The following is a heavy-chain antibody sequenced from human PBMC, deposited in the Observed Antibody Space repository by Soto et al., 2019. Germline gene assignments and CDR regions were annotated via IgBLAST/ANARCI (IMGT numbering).Heavy chain of an antibody. D-gene: IGHD3-3*01. J-gene: IGHJ4*02. CDR2: IGASGSTT. Sequence: VGSLRLSCAASGFTFSDFAMSWVRQAPGRGLEWVSAIGASGSTTYYADSVKGRFTLSRDNSNNTLFLQMNSLSAEDTAVYYCAKAALRFLAVFDCWGRGMLVTVSS. CDR3: AKAALRFLAVFDC. CDR1: GFTFSDFA. V-gene: IGHV3-23*01.